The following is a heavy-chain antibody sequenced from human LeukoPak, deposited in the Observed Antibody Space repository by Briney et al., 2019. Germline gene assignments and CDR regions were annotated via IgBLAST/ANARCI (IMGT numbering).Heavy chain of an antibody. Sequence: KTSETLSPTCAVSGGSISSSNWWSWVRQPPGKGLEWIGEIYHSGSTNYNPSLKSRVTISVDKSKNQFSLKLSSVTAADTAVYYCARVITYYGSGSYRAFDIWGQGTMVTVSS. V-gene: IGHV4-4*02. CDR2: IYHSGST. CDR1: GGSISSSNW. J-gene: IGHJ3*02. D-gene: IGHD3-10*01. CDR3: ARVITYYGSGSYRAFDI.